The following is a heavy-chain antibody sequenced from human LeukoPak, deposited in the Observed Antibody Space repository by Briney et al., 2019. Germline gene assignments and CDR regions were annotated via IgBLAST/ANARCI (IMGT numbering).Heavy chain of an antibody. CDR1: GFIFSSYA. CDR3: AKLALLLWFGETSPNWFDP. Sequence: PGGSLRLSCTASGFIFSSYAMHWVRQAPGKGLEWVAVISNDGGAKHYADSVKGRFTISRDNSKNTLYLQMNSLRAEDTAVYYCAKLALLLWFGETSPNWFDPWGQGTLVTVSS. J-gene: IGHJ5*02. CDR2: ISNDGGAK. D-gene: IGHD3-10*01. V-gene: IGHV3-30-3*02.